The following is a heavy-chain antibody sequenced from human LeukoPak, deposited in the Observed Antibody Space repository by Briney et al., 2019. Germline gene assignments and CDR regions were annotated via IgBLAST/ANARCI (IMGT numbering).Heavy chain of an antibody. Sequence: GGSLRLSCAASGFTFSNYYMSWMRQAPGKGLEWVSYMSSSGTHTTYAESVKGRFTISRDSAKNSLYLQMNSLRAEDTAVYYCARWGLGTTGADSWGQGTLVSVSS. D-gene: IGHD1-7*01. V-gene: IGHV3-11*03. CDR1: GFTFSNYY. J-gene: IGHJ4*02. CDR3: ARWGLGTTGADS. CDR2: MSSSGTHT.